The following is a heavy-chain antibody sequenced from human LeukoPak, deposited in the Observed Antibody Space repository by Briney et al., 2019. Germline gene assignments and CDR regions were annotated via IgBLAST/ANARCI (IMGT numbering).Heavy chain of an antibody. Sequence: GESLKISCKTSGFTFTTHWIAWVRQMPGKGLELMGIIYPGDSDTNYSPSFQGQVTISADKSSNTAYLQWSSLKASDTAMYYCARYNFWTGSYFFDHWGQGTLVTVSS. J-gene: IGHJ4*02. CDR2: IYPGDSDT. V-gene: IGHV5-51*01. D-gene: IGHD3/OR15-3a*01. CDR1: GFTFTTHW. CDR3: ARYNFWTGSYFFDH.